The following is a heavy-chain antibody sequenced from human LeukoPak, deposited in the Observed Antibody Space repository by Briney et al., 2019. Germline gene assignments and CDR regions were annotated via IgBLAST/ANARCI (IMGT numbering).Heavy chain of an antibody. CDR3: ASLRERSYYARGFDY. Sequence: SGTLSLTCTVSGGSISSSSYYWGWIRQPPGKGLEWIGSIYYSGSTYYSPSLKSRVTISVDTSKNQFSLKLSSLTAADTAIYYCASLRERSYYARGFDYWGQGTLVTVSS. V-gene: IGHV4-39*01. D-gene: IGHD1-26*01. CDR1: GGSISSSSYY. J-gene: IGHJ4*02. CDR2: IYYSGST.